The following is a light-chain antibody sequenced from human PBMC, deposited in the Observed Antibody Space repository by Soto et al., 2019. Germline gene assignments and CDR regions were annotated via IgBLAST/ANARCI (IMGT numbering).Light chain of an antibody. J-gene: IGLJ2*01. CDR3: CSYAGSNTFV. V-gene: IGLV2-23*02. CDR1: SSDVGSYNL. CDR2: EAT. Sequence: QSALTQPASVSGSPGQSITISCTGTSSDVGSYNLVSWYQHHPGKATKLLIYEATNRPSGVSDRVSGSRSGNTASMTISGLQAEDEADYYCCSYAGSNTFVFGGGTKLTVL.